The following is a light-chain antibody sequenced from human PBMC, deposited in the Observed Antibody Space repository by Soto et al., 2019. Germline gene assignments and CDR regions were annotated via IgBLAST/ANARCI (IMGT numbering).Light chain of an antibody. CDR3: QHTFRSPRR. CDR2: SAI. J-gene: IGKJ1*01. V-gene: IGKV1-39*01. Sequence: DIQLTQSPPSLSASVGDTVTITCRASQSVSTYLNWYQQRPGKAPSLLIYSAISLQSGVPSRFCGSGSGTDFTLTIRNLQPEDFAIYYCQHTFRSPRRFGQGTKVDIK. CDR1: QSVSTY.